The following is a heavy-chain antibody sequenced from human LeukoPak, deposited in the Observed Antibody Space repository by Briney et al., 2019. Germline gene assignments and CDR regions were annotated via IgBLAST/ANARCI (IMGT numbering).Heavy chain of an antibody. J-gene: IGHJ4*02. CDR3: ARSTGSGRPIDY. CDR1: GYTFTGYY. Sequence: ASVKVSCKASGYTFTGYYMHWVRQARGQGLEWMGRINPNSGGTNYAQKFQGRVTMTRDTSISTAYMELSRLRSDDTAVYYCARSTGSGRPIDYWGQGTLVTVSS. V-gene: IGHV1-2*06. CDR2: INPNSGGT. D-gene: IGHD3-10*01.